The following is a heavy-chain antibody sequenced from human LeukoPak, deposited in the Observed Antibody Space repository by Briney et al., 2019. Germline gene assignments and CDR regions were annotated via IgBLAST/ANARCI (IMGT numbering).Heavy chain of an antibody. J-gene: IGHJ5*02. CDR3: ARDLDWFDP. CDR1: GDXVSSNSAV. CDR2: TYYRSKWYN. V-gene: IGHV6-1*01. Sequence: SQTLSLTCAVSGDXVSSNSAVWNWIRQSPSRGLEWLGRTYYRSKWYNNYAVSVKSRITINPDTSKNQFSLQLNSVTPEDTAVYYCARDLDWFDPWGQGTLVTVSS.